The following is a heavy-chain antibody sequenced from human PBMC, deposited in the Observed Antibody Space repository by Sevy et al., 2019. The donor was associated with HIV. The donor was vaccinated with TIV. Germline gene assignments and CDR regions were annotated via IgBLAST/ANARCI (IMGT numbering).Heavy chain of an antibody. Sequence: GGSLRLSCAVSGFTFGSYTMNWVRQAPGRGLEWLSYISVSSGTVYYAESVKGRVTISRDNAKNSLYLQMNSLRAEDSAVYYCVRDTSYGVPYYFAYWGQGTLVTVYS. D-gene: IGHD4-17*01. V-gene: IGHV3-48*01. J-gene: IGHJ4*02. CDR1: GFTFGSYT. CDR2: ISVSSGTV. CDR3: VRDTSYGVPYYFAY.